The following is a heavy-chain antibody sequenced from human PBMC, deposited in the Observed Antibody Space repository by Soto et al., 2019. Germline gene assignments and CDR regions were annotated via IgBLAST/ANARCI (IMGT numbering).Heavy chain of an antibody. CDR3: ASGGTPIDY. CDR2: ISAYNGNT. Sequence: QVQLVQSGAEVKKPGASVKVSCKASGYTFTNFGISWVRQAPGQGLEWMGWISAYNGNTTYAQNFQGRVTMTTDTSTSKAYMELRSLRSEDTAVYSCASGGTPIDYWGQGTLVTVSS. J-gene: IGHJ4*02. CDR1: GYTFTNFG. D-gene: IGHD3-16*01. V-gene: IGHV1-18*01.